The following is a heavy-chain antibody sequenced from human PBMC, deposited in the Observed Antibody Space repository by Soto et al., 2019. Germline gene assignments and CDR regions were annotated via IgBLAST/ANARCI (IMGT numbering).Heavy chain of an antibody. CDR1: GGSISTYY. J-gene: IGHJ5*02. D-gene: IGHD3-3*01. CDR3: ARHLSTIFRVVPGSDP. Sequence: SETLSLTCTVSGGSISTYYWSWLRQPAGKGLEWIGRIYTSGSTNDNPSLKSRVTMSVDTSKNQFSLKLSSVTAADRAVYYCARHLSTIFRVVPGSDPWAEGTLVTVSS. V-gene: IGHV4-4*07. CDR2: IYTSGST.